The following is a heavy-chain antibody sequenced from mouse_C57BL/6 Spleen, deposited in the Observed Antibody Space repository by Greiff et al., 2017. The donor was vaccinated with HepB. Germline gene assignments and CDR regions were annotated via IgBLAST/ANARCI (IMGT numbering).Heavy chain of an antibody. CDR2: ISSGSSTI. Sequence: EVKVVESGGGLVKPGGSLKLSCAASGFTFSDYGMHWVRQAPEKGLEWVAYISSGSSTIYYADTVKGRFTISRDNAKNTLFLQMTSLRSEDTAMYYCAPLTTVVATRAMDYWGQGTSVTVSS. D-gene: IGHD1-1*01. CDR3: APLTTVVATRAMDY. V-gene: IGHV5-17*01. J-gene: IGHJ4*01. CDR1: GFTFSDYG.